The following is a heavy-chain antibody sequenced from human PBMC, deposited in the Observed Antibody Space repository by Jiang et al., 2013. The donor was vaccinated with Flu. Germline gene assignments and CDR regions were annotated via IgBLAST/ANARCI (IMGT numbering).Heavy chain of an antibody. J-gene: IGHJ3*01. V-gene: IGHV6-1*01. CDR3: ARHPHGSGDTFNV. CDR1: GDSVSGDSAA. CDR2: TYYRSKWVS. D-gene: IGHD3-10*01. Sequence: SQTLSLTCAISGDSVSGDSAAWNWIRQSPSRGLEWLGRTYYRSKWVSDYAVSVKSRITINPDTSKNQFSLQLNSVTPEDTAVYYCARHPHGSGDTFNVWGQGTMVTVSS.